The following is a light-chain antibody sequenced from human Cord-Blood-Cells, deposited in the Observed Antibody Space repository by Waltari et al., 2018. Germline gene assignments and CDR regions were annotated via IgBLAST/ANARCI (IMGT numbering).Light chain of an antibody. CDR3: QQSYSTPFT. J-gene: IGKJ3*01. Sequence: DIQMTQSPSSLSASVADRVTITCRASQSISSYLNWYQQKPGKAPKLLIYAASSLQSGVPSRFSGSGSGTDFTLSISSLQPEDFATYYCQQSYSTPFTFGPGTKVYIK. CDR2: AAS. CDR1: QSISSY. V-gene: IGKV1-39*01.